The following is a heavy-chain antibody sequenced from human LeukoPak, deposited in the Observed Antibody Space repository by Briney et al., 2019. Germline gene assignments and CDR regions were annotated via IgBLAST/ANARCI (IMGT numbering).Heavy chain of an antibody. V-gene: IGHV4-4*07. J-gene: IGHJ4*02. D-gene: IGHD5-18*01. CDR3: ARDPGNTAMES. CDR2: IYTSGST. Sequence: SETLSLTCTVSGGSISIYYWSCIRQPAGKGLEWMGRIYTSGSTNYNPPLKSRVTMSVDTSKNQYSLKLSSVAAADAAVYYCARDPGNTAMESWGQGTLVTVSS. CDR1: GGSISIYY.